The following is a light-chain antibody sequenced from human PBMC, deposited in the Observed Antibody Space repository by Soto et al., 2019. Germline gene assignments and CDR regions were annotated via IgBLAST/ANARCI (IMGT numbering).Light chain of an antibody. CDR2: AAS. Sequence: DIQMTQSPSSMYASVGDRVTITCRASQSISTYLNWYQQKPGKAPKLLIYAASSLLSGVLSRFSGSGSGTDFTLTINSLQPEDFATYYCQQSYSTLALTFGGGTRWIS. V-gene: IGKV1-39*01. J-gene: IGKJ4*01. CDR3: QQSYSTLALT. CDR1: QSISTY.